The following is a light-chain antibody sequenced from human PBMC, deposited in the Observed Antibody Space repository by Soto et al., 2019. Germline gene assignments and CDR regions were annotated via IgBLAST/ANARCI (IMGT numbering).Light chain of an antibody. J-gene: IGKJ1*01. CDR1: ESISGY. Sequence: DFQLTQSPSSLSASVGDRVTITCRTSESISGYLSWYQQKAGQPPKLLIFAASSLQNGVPSRFSGSGSGTEFTLTISSLQPDDSATYYCQHYSLYSPWTFGQGTKVDNK. CDR2: AAS. CDR3: QHYSLYSPWT. V-gene: IGKV1-39*01.